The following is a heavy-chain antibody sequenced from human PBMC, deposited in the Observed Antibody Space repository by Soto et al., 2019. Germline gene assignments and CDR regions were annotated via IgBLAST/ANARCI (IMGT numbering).Heavy chain of an antibody. CDR2: TVVGSGNT. CDR3: AADLRWQLVFDY. J-gene: IGHJ4*02. D-gene: IGHD6-6*01. V-gene: IGHV1-58*01. Sequence: SVKVSCKASGFTFTSSAVQWVRQARGQRLEWIGWTVVGSGNTNYAQKFQERVTITRDMSTSTAYMELSSLRSEDTAVYYCAADLRWQLVFDYWGQGTLVTVSS. CDR1: GFTFTSSA.